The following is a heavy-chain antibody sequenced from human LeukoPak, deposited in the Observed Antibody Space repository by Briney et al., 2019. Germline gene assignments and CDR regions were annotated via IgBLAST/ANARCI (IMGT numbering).Heavy chain of an antibody. CDR1: GFTLTTFW. Sequence: GGSLRLSCAASGFTLTTFWMTWLRQAPGKGPEWVANVKHDGSETDYLDSVKGRFTISRDNAKNSLYLQMNNLRAEDTAVYYCARIGRDYGDYFDSWGQGTLVTVSS. CDR3: ARIGRDYGDYFDS. CDR2: VKHDGSET. J-gene: IGHJ4*02. D-gene: IGHD4-17*01. V-gene: IGHV3-7*03.